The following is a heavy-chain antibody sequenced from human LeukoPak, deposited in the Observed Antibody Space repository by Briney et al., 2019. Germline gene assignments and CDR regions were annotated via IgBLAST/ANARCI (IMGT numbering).Heavy chain of an antibody. CDR1: GGSISSGSYY. D-gene: IGHD3-22*01. Sequence: SETLSLTCTVSGGSISSGSYYWSWSRQPAGKGLEWIGRIYSSGSTIYNPSLESRVTMSVDTSKNQFSLKLTSVTAADTAVYYCVSTNDQLHYDSSGYYGYWGQGTLVTVSS. V-gene: IGHV4-61*02. CDR3: VSTNDQLHYDSSGYYGY. J-gene: IGHJ4*02. CDR2: IYSSGST.